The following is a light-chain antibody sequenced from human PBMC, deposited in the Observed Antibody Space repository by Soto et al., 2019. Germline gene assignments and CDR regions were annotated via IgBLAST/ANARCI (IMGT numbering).Light chain of an antibody. V-gene: IGKV1-5*03. CDR1: QSSSSW. CDR3: QQYHSSPYT. J-gene: IGKJ2*01. CDR2: KAS. Sequence: DIQMTQSPPTLSASVGDGVTITCRASQSSSSWLAWYQQKPGKAPKPLIYKASSLESGVPSRFSGSRSGTEFTLTISSLQPDDFASYYCQQYHSSPYTFGQGTKLEIK.